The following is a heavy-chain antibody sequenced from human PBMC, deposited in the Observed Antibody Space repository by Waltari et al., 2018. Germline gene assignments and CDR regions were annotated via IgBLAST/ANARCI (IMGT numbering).Heavy chain of an antibody. V-gene: IGHV4-4*02. Sequence: QLQESGSRLVKASGTLSLPCAVFGDSMISTAVYNWVRQPLGKGLEWIGLVRPSGKTNYNPSFASRVSISVDTYKNQFSLRVTSATAADTAVYYCARDRGRGLYLDPWGPGTLVTVSP. D-gene: IGHD5-12*01. CDR2: VRPSGKT. J-gene: IGHJ5*02. CDR1: GDSMISTAV. CDR3: ARDRGRGLYLDP.